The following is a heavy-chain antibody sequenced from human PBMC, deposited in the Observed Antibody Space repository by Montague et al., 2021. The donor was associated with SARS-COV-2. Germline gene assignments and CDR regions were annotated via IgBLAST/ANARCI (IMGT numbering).Heavy chain of an antibody. CDR1: GGSIRSSSYY. Sequence: SETLSLTCTVSGGSIRSSSYYWGWIRQPPGKGLEWIGSIYYSGSTYYNPSLKSRVTISVDTSKNQFSLKLSSVTAADTAVYYCARHRIAIFLGSMFDYGGQGALVTVSS. CDR3: ARHRIAIFLGSMFDY. CDR2: IYYSGST. D-gene: IGHD3-9*01. J-gene: IGHJ4*02. V-gene: IGHV4-39*01.